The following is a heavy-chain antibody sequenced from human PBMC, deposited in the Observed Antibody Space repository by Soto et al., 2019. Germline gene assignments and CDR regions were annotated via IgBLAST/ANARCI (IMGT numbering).Heavy chain of an antibody. CDR1: GFTFSSYT. D-gene: IGHD3-22*01. V-gene: IGHV3-21*01. J-gene: IGHJ6*02. CDR2: ISGSSTYI. CDR3: ARYDSSGYYWPYYYYGMDV. Sequence: LRLSCAASGFTFSSYTINWVRQAPGKGLEWVSSISGSSTYIYYADSVKGRFTISRDNTKNSLYLQMNSLRAEDTAVYYCARYDSSGYYWPYYYYGMDVWGQGTTVTVSS.